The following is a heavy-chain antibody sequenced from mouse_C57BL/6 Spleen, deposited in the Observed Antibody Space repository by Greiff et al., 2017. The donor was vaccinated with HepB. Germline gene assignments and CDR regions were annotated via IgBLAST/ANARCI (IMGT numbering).Heavy chain of an antibody. V-gene: IGHV1-64*01. CDR2: IHPNSGRT. CDR3: ANIYGSCYGFAY. Sequence: QVQLQQPGAELVKPGASVKLSCKASGYTFTSYRMHWVKQRPGQGLEWIGMIHPNSGRTNYNEKFKSKATLTVDKSSSTAYMQLSSLTSEDSAVYYCANIYGSCYGFAYWGQGALVTVSA. CDR1: GYTFTSYR. J-gene: IGHJ3*01. D-gene: IGHD1-1*01.